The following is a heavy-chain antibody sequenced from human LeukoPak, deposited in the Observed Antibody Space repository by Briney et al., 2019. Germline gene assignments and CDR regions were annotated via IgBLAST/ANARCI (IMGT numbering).Heavy chain of an antibody. V-gene: IGHV3-11*04. CDR2: ISSSGSTI. D-gene: IGHD5-24*01. Sequence: GGSLRLSCAASGFTFSDYYMSWIRQAPGKGLEWVSYISSSGSTIYYADSVKGRFTISRDNAKNSLYLQMNSLRAEDTAVYYCARGRNVEMATTSPLGYWGQGTLVTASS. CDR1: GFTFSDYY. J-gene: IGHJ4*02. CDR3: ARGRNVEMATTSPLGY.